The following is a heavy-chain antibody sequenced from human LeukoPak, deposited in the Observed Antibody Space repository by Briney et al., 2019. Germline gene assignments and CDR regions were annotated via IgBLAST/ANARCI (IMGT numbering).Heavy chain of an antibody. D-gene: IGHD3-22*01. J-gene: IGHJ4*02. CDR2: IDGSGSSI. CDR1: GFTFSDYY. CDR3: VRAYSRGYSDDFDY. V-gene: IGHV3-11*01. Sequence: GGSLRLSCAASGFTFSDYYMSWMRQAPGRGLEWVSYIDGSGSSIYYADSAKGRFTVSRDNAENPLYLQMNSLRGEDTAVYYCVRAYSRGYSDDFDYWGQGTLVTVSS.